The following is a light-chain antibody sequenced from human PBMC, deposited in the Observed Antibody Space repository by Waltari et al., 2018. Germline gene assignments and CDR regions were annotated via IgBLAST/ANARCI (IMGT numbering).Light chain of an antibody. J-gene: IGKJ4*01. V-gene: IGKV3-15*01. CDR1: QNIHDN. CDR2: GAS. CDR3: QQYNKWPPLT. Sequence: LMTQPPATLSVPPGERVTLSCRASQNIHDNLAWYQQKPGQAPRLLIYGASTRATTIPARFRGSGSGTEFTLTISSLQSEDLAIYYCQQYNKWPPLTFGGGTKVEIK.